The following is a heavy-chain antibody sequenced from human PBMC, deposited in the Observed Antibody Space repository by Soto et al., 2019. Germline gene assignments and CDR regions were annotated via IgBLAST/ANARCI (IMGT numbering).Heavy chain of an antibody. J-gene: IGHJ6*03. D-gene: IGHD2-8*01. V-gene: IGHV4-59*01. CDR2: IYYSGST. Sequence: PSETLSLTCTVSGGSISSYYWSWIRQPPGKGLEWIGYIYYSGSTNYNPSLKSRVTISVDTSKNQFSLKLSSVTAADTAVYYCARLISRFYYYYMDVWGKGTTVTVSS. CDR3: ARLISRFYYYYMDV. CDR1: GGSISSYY.